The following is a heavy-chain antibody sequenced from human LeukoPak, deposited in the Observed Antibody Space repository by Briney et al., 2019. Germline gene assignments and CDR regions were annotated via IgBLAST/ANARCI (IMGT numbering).Heavy chain of an antibody. Sequence: GESLKISCKGSGYSFTSYWIGWVRQMPGKGLEWMGIIYPGDSDTRYSPSFQGQVTISADKSISTAYLQWSSLKASDTAMYYCAKVVTMIVVVGVFDYWGQGTLVTVSS. CDR3: AKVVTMIVVVGVFDY. CDR1: GYSFTSYW. D-gene: IGHD3-22*01. J-gene: IGHJ4*02. V-gene: IGHV5-51*01. CDR2: IYPGDSDT.